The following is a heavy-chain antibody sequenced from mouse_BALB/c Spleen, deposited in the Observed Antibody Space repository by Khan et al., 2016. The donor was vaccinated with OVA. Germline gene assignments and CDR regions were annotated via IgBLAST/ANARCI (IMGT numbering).Heavy chain of an antibody. CDR1: GYTFSSYW. D-gene: IGHD1-1*01. CDR2: ILPGSGRN. J-gene: IGHJ3*01. Sequence: QMQLKQSGAELMKPGASVKISCKATGYTFSSYWIEWVKQRPGHGLEWIGEILPGSGRNNYNEKFKGKATFTADTSSNTAYMQLSNLTSDDSAVYYCARGNYYGSSSWFGYWGQGTLVTVSA. CDR3: ARGNYYGSSSWFGY. V-gene: IGHV1-9*01.